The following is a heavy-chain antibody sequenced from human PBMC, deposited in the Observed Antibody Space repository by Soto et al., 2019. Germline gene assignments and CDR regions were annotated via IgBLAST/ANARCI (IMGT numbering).Heavy chain of an antibody. CDR1: GFTFSNYV. J-gene: IGHJ4*02. Sequence: EVQLVESGGGLVKPGGSLRLSCAASGFTFSNYVINWVRQAPGKGLEWVSSISSSSSYIYYADSVKGRFTISRDNAKNSLYLQMNSLRAEDTAVYYCARREVGGAAAHFDYWGQGTLVTVSS. D-gene: IGHD1-26*01. CDR3: ARREVGGAAAHFDY. V-gene: IGHV3-21*01. CDR2: ISSSSSYI.